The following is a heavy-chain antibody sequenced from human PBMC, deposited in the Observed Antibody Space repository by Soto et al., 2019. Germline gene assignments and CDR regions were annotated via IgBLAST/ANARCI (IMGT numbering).Heavy chain of an antibody. CDR2: ISSSATTT. CDR1: GFTFSSYS. CDR3: ARAYMNSWYFDL. V-gene: IGHV3-48*01. Sequence: PGGSLRLSCAASGFTFSSYSMNWVRQAPGKGLEWVSDISSSATTTSYANPVKGRFTISRDDAKNSLYLQMNSLRAEDTALYYCARAYMNSWYFDLWGRGTLVTVS. D-gene: IGHD1-20*01. J-gene: IGHJ2*01.